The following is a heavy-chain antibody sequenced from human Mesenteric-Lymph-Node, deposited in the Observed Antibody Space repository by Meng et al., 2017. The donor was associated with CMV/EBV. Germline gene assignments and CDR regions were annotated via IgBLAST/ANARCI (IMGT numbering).Heavy chain of an antibody. D-gene: IGHD1-1*01. CDR2: ISYDVNAK. J-gene: IGHJ4*02. V-gene: IGHV3-30-3*01. CDR1: GFIFGDYA. CDR3: ARDGQLDY. Sequence: GGSLRLSCAASGFIFGDYAMHWVRRTPGKGLEWVAVISYDVNAKEYADSVKGRFTISRDNSKNTMNLQMNSLRPEDTGLYYCARDGQLDYWGRGTLVTAPQ.